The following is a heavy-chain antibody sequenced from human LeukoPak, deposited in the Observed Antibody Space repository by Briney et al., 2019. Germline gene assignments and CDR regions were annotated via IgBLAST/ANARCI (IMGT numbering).Heavy chain of an antibody. CDR2: INTDGSST. Sequence: GGSLRLSCAASGFTFSSYWMHWVRQAPGKGLVWVSRINTDGSSTSYADSVKGRFTISRDNAKNTLYLQMNSLRAEDTAVYYCARVGSYDFWSGYSTAFDIWGQGTMVTVSS. V-gene: IGHV3-74*01. D-gene: IGHD3-3*01. J-gene: IGHJ3*02. CDR1: GFTFSSYW. CDR3: ARVGSYDFWSGYSTAFDI.